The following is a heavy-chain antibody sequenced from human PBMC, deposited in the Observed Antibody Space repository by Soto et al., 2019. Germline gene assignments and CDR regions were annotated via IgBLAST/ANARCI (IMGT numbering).Heavy chain of an antibody. CDR3: ARVQQAYYYYDSSGYSPYAFDI. D-gene: IGHD3-22*01. V-gene: IGHV1-69*13. J-gene: IGHJ3*02. CDR2: IIPIFGTA. Sequence: SVKVSCKASGGTFSSYAISWVRQAPGQGLEWMGGIIPIFGTANYAQKFQGRVTITADESTSTAYMELSSLRSEDTAVYYCARVQQAYYYYDSSGYSPYAFDIWGQGTMVTVSS. CDR1: GGTFSSYA.